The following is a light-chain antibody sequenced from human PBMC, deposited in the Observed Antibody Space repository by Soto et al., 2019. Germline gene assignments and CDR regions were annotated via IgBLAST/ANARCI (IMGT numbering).Light chain of an antibody. J-gene: IGKJ1*01. CDR1: QSISNW. V-gene: IGKV1-5*03. Sequence: DIQMSHSPSTLSASVGDRVTITCRASQSISNWLAWYQQKPGKAPKLLIYKASSLESGVPSRFSGSGSGTEFTLTISSLQPDDFATYYCQQYNSYSPTFGQGTKVDIK. CDR3: QQYNSYSPT. CDR2: KAS.